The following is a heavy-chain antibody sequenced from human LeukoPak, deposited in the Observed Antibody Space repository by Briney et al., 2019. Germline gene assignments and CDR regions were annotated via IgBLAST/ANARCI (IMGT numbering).Heavy chain of an antibody. CDR1: GYNFNIYG. CDR2: ISAYNGNT. Sequence: ASVKVSCKASGYNFNIYGISWVRQAPGQGLEWMGWISAYNGNTNYAQRVQDRVTMTTDTSTSTAYMELRSLRSDDTAVYYCARASFDYWGQRTLVTVSS. CDR3: ARASFDY. V-gene: IGHV1-18*01. J-gene: IGHJ4*02.